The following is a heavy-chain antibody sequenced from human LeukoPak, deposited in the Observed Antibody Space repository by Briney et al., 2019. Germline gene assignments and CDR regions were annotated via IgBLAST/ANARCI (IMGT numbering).Heavy chain of an antibody. CDR2: IYYSGST. CDR1: GGSVSSGSYY. Sequence: SETLSLTCTVSGGSVSSGSYYWSWIRQPPGKGLEWIGCIYYSGSTNYNPSLMSRVIISVDTSKNQFSLKLRSVTAADTAVYYCARDLWELQSAFDLWGQGTMVTVSS. J-gene: IGHJ3*01. CDR3: ARDLWELQSAFDL. D-gene: IGHD1-26*01. V-gene: IGHV4-61*01.